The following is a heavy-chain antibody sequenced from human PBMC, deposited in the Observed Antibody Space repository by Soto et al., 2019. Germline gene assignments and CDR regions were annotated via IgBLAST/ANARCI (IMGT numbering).Heavy chain of an antibody. CDR3: ALSSGYYLGFDY. J-gene: IGHJ4*02. Sequence: QVQLVQSGAEVKKTGASVKVSCKTSGYTFTSYYIHWVRQAPGQGLEWMGIINPSGGSTTYAQKFQGRVTVTTDTSTTTAYMELSSLRSEDTAVYFCALSSGYYLGFDYWGQGTLVTVSS. CDR1: GYTFTSYY. V-gene: IGHV1-46*01. CDR2: INPSGGST. D-gene: IGHD3-22*01.